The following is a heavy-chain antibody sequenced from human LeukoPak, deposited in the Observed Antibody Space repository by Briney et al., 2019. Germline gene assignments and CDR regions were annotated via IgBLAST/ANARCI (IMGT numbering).Heavy chain of an antibody. CDR1: GDSISSSDYY. D-gene: IGHD6-19*01. Sequence: SETLSLTCTVSGDSISSSDYYWAWIRQPPGKGLEWIGNIYYNGNTYYNSSLKSRVTISIDTSKKQFSLRLNAVTAADTAVYYCARLPLSRGWYSYWGQGTLVTVSS. CDR3: ARLPLSRGWYSY. V-gene: IGHV4-39*07. CDR2: IYYNGNT. J-gene: IGHJ4*02.